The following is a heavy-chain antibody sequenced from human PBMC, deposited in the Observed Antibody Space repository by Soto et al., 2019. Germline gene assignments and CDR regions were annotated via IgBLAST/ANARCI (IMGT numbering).Heavy chain of an antibody. Sequence: GASVKVSCKASGYTFTSYGINWVRQATGQGLEWMGWMNPNSGNTGYAQKFQGRVTMTRNTSISTAYMELSSLRSEDTAVYYCARGGVFFFAAPTNPFDYWGQGTLVTVS. V-gene: IGHV1-8*01. CDR3: ARGGVFFFAAPTNPFDY. CDR2: MNPNSGNT. D-gene: IGHD3-10*01. J-gene: IGHJ4*02. CDR1: GYTFTSYG.